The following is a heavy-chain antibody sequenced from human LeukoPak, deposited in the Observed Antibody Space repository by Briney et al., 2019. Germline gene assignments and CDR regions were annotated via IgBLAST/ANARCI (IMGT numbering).Heavy chain of an antibody. CDR1: SGSITSGNYY. Sequence: SETLSLTCTVSSGSITSGNYYWDWIRQPPGKGLEWIGGSDYSGNTYYNPSLKSRVTISVDTSKNQFSLKLSSVAAADTAVYYCARRGTGLDWFDPWGQGTLVTVSS. D-gene: IGHD1-1*01. V-gene: IGHV4-39*07. CDR3: ARRGTGLDWFDP. J-gene: IGHJ5*02. CDR2: SDYSGNT.